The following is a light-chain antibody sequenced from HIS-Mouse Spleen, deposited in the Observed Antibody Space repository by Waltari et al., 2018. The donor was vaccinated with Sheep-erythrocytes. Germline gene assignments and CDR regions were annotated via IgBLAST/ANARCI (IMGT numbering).Light chain of an antibody. CDR2: LGS. J-gene: IGKJ4*01. V-gene: IGKV2-28*01. CDR1: QSLLHSNGYNY. CDR3: MQALQTPLT. Sequence: DIVMTQSPLSLPVPPGEPASISCRSSQSLLHSNGYNYLDWYLQKPGQSPQLLIYLGSNRASGVPDRFSGSVSGTDFTLKISRVEAEDVGVYYCMQALQTPLTFGGGTKVEIK.